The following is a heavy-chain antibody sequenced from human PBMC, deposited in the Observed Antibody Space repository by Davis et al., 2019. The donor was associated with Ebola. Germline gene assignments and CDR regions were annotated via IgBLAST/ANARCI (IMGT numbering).Heavy chain of an antibody. CDR3: TTTQTTVVKDY. CDR1: GFTFSNAW. D-gene: IGHD4-23*01. V-gene: IGHV3-15*07. J-gene: IGHJ4*02. CDR2: IKSKTDGGTT. Sequence: GESLKISCAASGFTFSNAWMNWVRQAPGKGLEWVGRIKSKTDGGTTDYAAPVKGRFTISRDDSKNTLYLQMNSLKTEDTAVYYCTTTQTTVVKDYWGQGTLVTVSS.